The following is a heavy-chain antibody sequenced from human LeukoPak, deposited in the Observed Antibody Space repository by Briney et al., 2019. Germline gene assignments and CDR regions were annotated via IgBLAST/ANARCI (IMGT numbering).Heavy chain of an antibody. D-gene: IGHD2-15*01. V-gene: IGHV1-2*02. CDR1: AYTFTGYF. CDR2: INPNSGGT. Sequence: ASVKVSCKTSAYTFTGYFLHWVRQAPGQGLEWMGWINPNSGGTKYAQKFQGRVTMTRDTSISTSYMELTRLTSDDTAVYYCASPVGATPEGLGLWGQGTLVTVS. J-gene: IGHJ4*01. CDR3: ASPVGATPEGLGL.